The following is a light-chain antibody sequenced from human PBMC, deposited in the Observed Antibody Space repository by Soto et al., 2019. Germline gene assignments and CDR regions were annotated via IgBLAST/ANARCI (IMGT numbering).Light chain of an antibody. V-gene: IGKV1-5*03. CDR2: KAS. CDR1: QSISSW. Sequence: DIQMTQSPSTLSASVGDRVTITCRASQSISSWLAWYQQKPGKAPKVLIYKASSLESGVPSRFSGSGSGTEVNLTISSLQPDDFATYYCQQYNSYPSTFGQGTKVEIK. CDR3: QQYNSYPST. J-gene: IGKJ1*01.